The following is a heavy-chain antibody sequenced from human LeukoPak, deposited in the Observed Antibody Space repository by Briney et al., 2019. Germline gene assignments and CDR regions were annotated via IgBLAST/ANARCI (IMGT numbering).Heavy chain of an antibody. Sequence: ASVKVSCKASGYTFTSCYMHWVRQAPGKGLEWMGWINPKSGGTNYAQKFQGSVTMTSDTSISTAYMELSRLRSDDTAVYYCARGRLKWSYGYVYWGQGTLVTVSS. J-gene: IGHJ4*02. D-gene: IGHD5-18*01. CDR3: ARGRLKWSYGYVY. CDR2: INPKSGGT. V-gene: IGHV1-2*02. CDR1: GYTFTSCY.